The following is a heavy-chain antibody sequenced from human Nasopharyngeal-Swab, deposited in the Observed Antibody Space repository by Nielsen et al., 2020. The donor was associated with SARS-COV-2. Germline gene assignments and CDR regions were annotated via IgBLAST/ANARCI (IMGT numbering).Heavy chain of an antibody. D-gene: IGHD4-23*01. V-gene: IGHV4-59*01. CDR2: IYYSGST. Sequence: WIRQPPGKGLEWIGYIYYSGSTNYNPSLKSRVTISVDTSKNQFSLKLSSVTAVDTAVYYCARDKVTVDYYHGMDVWGQGTTVTVSS. J-gene: IGHJ6*02. CDR3: ARDKVTVDYYHGMDV.